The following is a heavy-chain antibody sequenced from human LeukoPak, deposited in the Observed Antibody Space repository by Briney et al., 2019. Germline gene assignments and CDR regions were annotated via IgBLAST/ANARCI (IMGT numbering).Heavy chain of an antibody. J-gene: IGHJ4*02. Sequence: GSLRLSCAASGFTFSRYAMSLGRPAPGKGLEWVSAISGSGGSTYYADSVKGRFTVSRDNSKNTLYLQMNSLRAEDTAVYYCAKGPITFGGVIVPYYFDYWGQGTLVTVSS. V-gene: IGHV3-23*01. CDR3: AKGPITFGGVIVPYYFDY. D-gene: IGHD3-16*02. CDR1: GFTFSRYA. CDR2: ISGSGGST.